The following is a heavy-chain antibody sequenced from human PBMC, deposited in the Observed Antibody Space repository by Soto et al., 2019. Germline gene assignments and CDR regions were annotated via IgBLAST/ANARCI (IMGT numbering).Heavy chain of an antibody. CDR1: GGASSSGGYC. V-gene: IGHV4-31*01. CDR3: ARDRAGVGNFDY. D-gene: IGHD3-3*01. Sequence: SETRSLTWTLSGGASSSGGYCWSWIRQHSGTGVSSIGYLYYSGSTYYNQSLQSLVTISVDTSKNLFPLKLSSVTAADTAVYYCARDRAGVGNFDYWGQGTLVTVSS. J-gene: IGHJ4*02. CDR2: LYYSGST.